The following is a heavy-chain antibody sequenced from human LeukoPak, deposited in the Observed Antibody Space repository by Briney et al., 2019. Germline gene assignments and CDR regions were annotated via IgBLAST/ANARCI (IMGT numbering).Heavy chain of an antibody. J-gene: IGHJ6*02. Sequence: GGSLRLSCAASGFTFSSYGMHWVRQAPGKGLEWVAVIWYDGSNKYYADSVKGRFTISRDNSKNTLYLQMNSLRAEDTAVYYCARDQLLWFGELLYDYYYYGMDVWGQGTTVTVSS. CDR1: GFTFSSYG. D-gene: IGHD3-10*01. CDR3: ARDQLLWFGELLYDYYYYGMDV. V-gene: IGHV3-33*01. CDR2: IWYDGSNK.